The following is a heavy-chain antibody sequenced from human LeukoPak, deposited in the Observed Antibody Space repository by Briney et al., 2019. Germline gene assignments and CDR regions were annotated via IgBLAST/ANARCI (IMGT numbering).Heavy chain of an antibody. Sequence: EAGGSLRLSCAASGFTFSSYGMHWVRQAPGKGLEWVAFIRYDGSNKYYADSVKGRFTISRDNSKNTLYLQMNSLRAEDTAVYYCAKGVWVTYGDLDYWGQGTLVTVSS. J-gene: IGHJ4*02. D-gene: IGHD4-17*01. CDR1: GFTFSSYG. CDR3: AKGVWVTYGDLDY. CDR2: IRYDGSNK. V-gene: IGHV3-30*02.